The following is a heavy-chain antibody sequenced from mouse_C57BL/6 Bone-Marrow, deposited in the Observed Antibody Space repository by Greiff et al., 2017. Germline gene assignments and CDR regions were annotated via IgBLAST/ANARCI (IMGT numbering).Heavy chain of an antibody. Sequence: VMLVESGPELVKPGASVKLSCKASGYTFTSYDINWVKQRPGQGLEWIGWIYPRDGSTKYNEKFKGKATLTVDTSSSTAYMELPRLTSEDSAVYFCARLEFDGSSGDWYFDVWGTGTTVTVSS. CDR3: ARLEFDGSSGDWYFDV. V-gene: IGHV1-85*01. D-gene: IGHD1-1*01. CDR1: GYTFTSYD. CDR2: IYPRDGST. J-gene: IGHJ1*03.